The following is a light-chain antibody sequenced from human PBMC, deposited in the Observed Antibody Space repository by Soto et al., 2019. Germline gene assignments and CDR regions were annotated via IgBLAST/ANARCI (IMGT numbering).Light chain of an antibody. V-gene: IGKV1-5*03. CDR3: QQYSRNPLT. Sequence: DIQMTQSPSTLSVSVGDRVTITCRASQSVNSWLAWYQQKPGEVPKLLIYKASNLESGVPSRFSGSGSGTEFTLTISSLQPDDFVTYYCQQYSRNPLTFGGGTKVEI. J-gene: IGKJ4*01. CDR2: KAS. CDR1: QSVNSW.